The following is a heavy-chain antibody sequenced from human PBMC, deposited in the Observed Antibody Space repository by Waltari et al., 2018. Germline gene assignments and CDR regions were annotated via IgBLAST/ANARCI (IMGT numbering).Heavy chain of an antibody. CDR1: GGSISSSSYY. Sequence: QLQLQESGPGLVKPSETLSLTCTVSGGSISSSSYYWGWIRQPPGKGLEWIGSIYYSGRTYYNPSLKSRVTISVDTSKNQFSLKLSSVTAADTAVYYCARDSGSYSLDYWGQGTLVTVSS. CDR2: IYYSGRT. D-gene: IGHD1-26*01. CDR3: ARDSGSYSLDY. J-gene: IGHJ4*02. V-gene: IGHV4-39*07.